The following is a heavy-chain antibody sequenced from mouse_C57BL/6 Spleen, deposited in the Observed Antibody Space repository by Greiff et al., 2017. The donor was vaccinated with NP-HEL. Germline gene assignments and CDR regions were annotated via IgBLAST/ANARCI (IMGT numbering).Heavy chain of an antibody. D-gene: IGHD2-3*01. Sequence: VKLMESGAELARPGASVKLSCKASGYTFTSYGISWVKQRTGQGLEWIGEIYPRSGNTYYNEKFKGKATLTADKSSSTAYMELRSLTSEDSAVYFCARSIYDGYAWFAYWGQGTLVTVSA. J-gene: IGHJ3*01. CDR3: ARSIYDGYAWFAY. V-gene: IGHV1-81*01. CDR2: IYPRSGNT. CDR1: GYTFTSYG.